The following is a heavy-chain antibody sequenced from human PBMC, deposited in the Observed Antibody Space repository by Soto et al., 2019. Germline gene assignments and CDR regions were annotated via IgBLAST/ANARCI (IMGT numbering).Heavy chain of an antibody. Sequence: SXGSLSLSCAASSFTFSFYCMNWVRQAPGKGLEWVANINQDGNEDNLLDSVKGRFTISRDNAKNSLFLQMNSLRVDDTAVYYCERTGDGHHDFLDYWGQGALVTVSS. CDR1: SFTFSFYC. CDR2: INQDGNED. J-gene: IGHJ4*02. CDR3: ERTGDGHHDFLDY. D-gene: IGHD1-1*01. V-gene: IGHV3-7*01.